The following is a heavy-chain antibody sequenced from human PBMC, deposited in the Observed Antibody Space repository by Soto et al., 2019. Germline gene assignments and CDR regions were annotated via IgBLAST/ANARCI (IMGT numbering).Heavy chain of an antibody. V-gene: IGHV4-59*01. D-gene: IGHD4-4*01. CDR2: VYYNGST. Sequence: QVILQESGPGLVKPSETLSLTCSVSGGILTSDYWSWIRQPPGKGLEWIGNVYYNGSTNYNPSLKSRTTLSADTSRIQFSLRLGSVTAADTAVYYGTGVGYSIYDPDVFDSWGQGTLVTVSS. CDR1: GGILTSDY. CDR3: TGVGYSIYDPDVFDS. J-gene: IGHJ4*02.